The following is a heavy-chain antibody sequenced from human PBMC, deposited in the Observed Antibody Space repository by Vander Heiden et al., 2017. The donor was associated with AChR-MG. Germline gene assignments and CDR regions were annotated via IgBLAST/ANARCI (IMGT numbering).Heavy chain of an antibody. J-gene: IGHJ6*03. D-gene: IGHD5-12*01. CDR3: ARDQEGYNFLDYYYYMDV. CDR2: IWYDGSNK. Sequence: QVQLVESGGGVVQPGRSLRLSCAASGFTFSSYGMHWVRQAPGKGLEWVAVIWYDGSNKYYADSVKGRFTISRDNSKNTLYLQMNSLRAEDTAVYYCARDQEGYNFLDYYYYMDVWGKGTTVTVSS. CDR1: GFTFSSYG. V-gene: IGHV3-33*01.